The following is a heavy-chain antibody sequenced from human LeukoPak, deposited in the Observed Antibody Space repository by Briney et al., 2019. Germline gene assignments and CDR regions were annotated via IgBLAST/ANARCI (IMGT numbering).Heavy chain of an antibody. D-gene: IGHD4-23*01. CDR3: ARDRGPDYGGNSYHLPD. CDR2: IYYSGST. J-gene: IGHJ4*02. V-gene: IGHV4-59*12. Sequence: SETLSLTCTVSGGSISSYYWSWIRQPPGKGLEWIGYIYYSGSTNYNPSLKSRVTISVDTSKNQFSLKLSSVTAADTAVYYCARDRGPDYGGNSYHLPDWGQGTLVTVSS. CDR1: GGSISSYY.